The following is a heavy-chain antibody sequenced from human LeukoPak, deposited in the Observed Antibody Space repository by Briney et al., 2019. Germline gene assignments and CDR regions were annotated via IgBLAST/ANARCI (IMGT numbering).Heavy chain of an antibody. V-gene: IGHV3-23*01. J-gene: IGHJ4*02. CDR2: ISGSGGST. CDR3: AKDQYYDFWRTHFDY. CDR1: GFTVSSNY. D-gene: IGHD3-3*01. Sequence: GSLRLSCAASGFTVSSNYMSWVRQAPGKGLEWVSAISGSGGSTYYADSVKGRFTISRGNSKNTLYLQMNSLRAEDTAVYYCAKDQYYDFWRTHFDYWGQGTLVTVSS.